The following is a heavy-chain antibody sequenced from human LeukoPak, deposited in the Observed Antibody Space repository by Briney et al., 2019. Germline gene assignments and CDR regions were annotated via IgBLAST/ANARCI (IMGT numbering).Heavy chain of an antibody. V-gene: IGHV3-21*01. D-gene: IGHD3-10*01. CDR2: ISSSSSYI. CDR1: GFTFSSYS. CDR3: ARLQRGYYGSGSYYVKRNYYYYYMDV. Sequence: GGSLRLPCAASGFTFSSYSMNWVRQAPGKGLEWVSSISSSSSYIYYADSVKGRFTISRDNAKNSLYLQMNSLRAEDTAVYYCARLQRGYYGSGSYYVKRNYYYYYMDVWGKGTTVTISS. J-gene: IGHJ6*03.